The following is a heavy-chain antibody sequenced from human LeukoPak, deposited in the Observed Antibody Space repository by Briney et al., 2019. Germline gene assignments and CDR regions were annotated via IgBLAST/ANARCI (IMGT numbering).Heavy chain of an antibody. CDR1: GGSITSYY. V-gene: IGHV4-59*01. CDR2: IYHSGTT. CDR3: SGLTDDGTNWFDP. D-gene: IGHD2-21*02. J-gene: IGHJ5*02. Sequence: PSETLSLTCTVSGGSITSYYWSWIRQPPGKGLEWIGYIYHSGTTAYDPSLKSRATISVDTSKNQFSLRLNAVTAADTAVYYCSGLTDDGTNWFDPWGLGTLVTVS.